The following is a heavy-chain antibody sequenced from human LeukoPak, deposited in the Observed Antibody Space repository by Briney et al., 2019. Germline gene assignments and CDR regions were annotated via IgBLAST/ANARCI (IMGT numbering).Heavy chain of an antibody. CDR1: GITFSGSA. CDR2: IRSKAHNHAT. D-gene: IGHD2-15*01. CDR3: TLRDTPSWFDP. Sequence: GGSLRLSCAASGITFSGSAMHWVRQASGKGLEWVGRIRSKAHNHATAYAVSVKGRFTISRDDSKNTAYLQMNSLKIEDTAVYYCTLRDTPSWFDPWGQGTLVTVSS. V-gene: IGHV3-73*01. J-gene: IGHJ5*02.